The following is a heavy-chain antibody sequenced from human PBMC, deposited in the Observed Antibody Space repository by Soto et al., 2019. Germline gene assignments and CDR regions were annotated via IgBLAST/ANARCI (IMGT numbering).Heavy chain of an antibody. CDR1: GGSISSYC. CDR2: IYYSGST. V-gene: IGHV4-59*08. CDR3: ARQVIAARRADAFDI. Sequence: PSETLSLTCTVSGGSISSYCWSWIRQPPGKGLEWIGYIYYSGSTNYNPSLKSRVTISVDTSKNQFSLKLSSVTAADTAVYYCARQVIAARRADAFDIWGQGTMVTVSS. J-gene: IGHJ3*02. D-gene: IGHD6-6*01.